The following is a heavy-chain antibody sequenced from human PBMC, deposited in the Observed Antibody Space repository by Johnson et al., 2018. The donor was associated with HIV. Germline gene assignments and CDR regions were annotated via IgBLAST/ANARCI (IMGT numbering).Heavy chain of an antibody. CDR3: ARVYSSSSAHAFDI. V-gene: IGHV3-30*03. Sequence: QVQLVESGGGLIQPGWSLRLSCAASGFTVRSNYMSWVRQAPGKGLEWVAVISYDGSNKYYADSVKGRFTISRDNSKNTLYLQMNSLRAEDTAVYYCARVYSSSSAHAFDIWGQGTMVTVSS. CDR1: GFTVRSNY. D-gene: IGHD6-6*01. CDR2: ISYDGSNK. J-gene: IGHJ3*02.